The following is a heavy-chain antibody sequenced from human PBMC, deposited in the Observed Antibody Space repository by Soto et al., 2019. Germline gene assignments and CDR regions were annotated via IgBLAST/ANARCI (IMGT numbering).Heavy chain of an antibody. V-gene: IGHV4-34*01. CDR3: EIGLRLLDIVVVPADGCFDP. CDR1: GGSFSGYY. Sequence: SETLSLTCVVYGGSFSGYYWSWIRQPPGKGLEWIGEINHSGSTNYNPSLKSRVTISVDTSKNQFSLKLSPVTDADTAGYYCEIGLRLLDIVVVPADGCFDPCGQGPPVTVSS. D-gene: IGHD2-2*03. CDR2: INHSGST. J-gene: IGHJ5*02.